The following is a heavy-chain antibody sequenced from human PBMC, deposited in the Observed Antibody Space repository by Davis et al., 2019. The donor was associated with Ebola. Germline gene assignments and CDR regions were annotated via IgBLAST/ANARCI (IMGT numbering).Heavy chain of an antibody. D-gene: IGHD2-2*01. CDR3: AREEVVPAAMRGYYYYYGMDV. J-gene: IGHJ6*04. CDR1: RYTFTSYY. V-gene: IGHV1-46*01. CDR2: INPSGGST. Sequence: ASVKVSCKASRYTFTSYYMHWVRQAPGQGLEWMGIINPSGGSTSYAQKLQGRVTMTRDTSTSTVYMELSSLRSEDTAVYYCAREEVVPAAMRGYYYYYGMDVWGKGTTVTVSS.